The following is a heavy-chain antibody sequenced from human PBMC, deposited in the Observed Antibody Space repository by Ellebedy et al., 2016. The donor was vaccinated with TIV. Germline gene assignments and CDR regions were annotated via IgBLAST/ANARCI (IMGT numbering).Heavy chain of an antibody. D-gene: IGHD3-9*01. CDR1: GFPFSSYA. CDR2: ISGSGDRT. CDR3: AKVTLRDVLTGYYLGTFDV. J-gene: IGHJ3*01. V-gene: IGHV3-23*01. Sequence: GESLKISCAASGFPFSSYAMSSVRQAPGKGLEWVSGISGSGDRTSYAESVKGRFTISRNNYKNTVHLQLHSLRVEDAAVYYCAKVTLRDVLTGYYLGTFDVWGHGTVVTVSS.